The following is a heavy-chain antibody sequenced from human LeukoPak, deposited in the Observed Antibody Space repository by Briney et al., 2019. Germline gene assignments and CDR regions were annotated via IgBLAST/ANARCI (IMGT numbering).Heavy chain of an antibody. Sequence: NPSETLPLTCTVSGGSISSYYWSWIRQPPGKGLEWIGYIYYSGSTNYNPSLKSRVTISVDTSKNQFSLKLSSVTAADTAVYYCARTYSSGYMDYWGQGTLVTVSS. V-gene: IGHV4-59*08. CDR2: IYYSGST. J-gene: IGHJ4*02. CDR1: GGSISSYY. D-gene: IGHD6-19*01. CDR3: ARTYSSGYMDY.